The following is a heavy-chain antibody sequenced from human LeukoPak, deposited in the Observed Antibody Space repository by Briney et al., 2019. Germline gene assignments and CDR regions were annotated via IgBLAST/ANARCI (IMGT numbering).Heavy chain of an antibody. CDR2: INTNTGNP. D-gene: IGHD4-23*01. CDR1: GYTFTSYA. CDR3: AGPLNGGNSDFDY. Sequence: ASVKVSCKASGYTFTSYAMNWVRQTPGQGLEWMGWINTNTGNPTYAQGFTGRFVFSLDTSVSTAYLQISSLKAEDTAVYYCAGPLNGGNSDFDYWGQGTLVTVSS. J-gene: IGHJ4*02. V-gene: IGHV7-4-1*02.